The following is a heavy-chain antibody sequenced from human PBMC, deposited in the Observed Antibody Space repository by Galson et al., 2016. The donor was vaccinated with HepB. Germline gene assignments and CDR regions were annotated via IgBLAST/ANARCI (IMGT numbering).Heavy chain of an antibody. Sequence: SLKLSCAASGFTFTTSAMSWVRQAPGKGLEWVSTISASGGGTIYADTVKGRFTISRDTSKNTLFLQMHSLRVEDTAVYYCAKAYSSGWYFFDYWGQGSLVTVSS. CDR1: GFTFTTSA. V-gene: IGHV3-23*01. CDR3: AKAYSSGWYFFDY. J-gene: IGHJ4*02. D-gene: IGHD6-19*01. CDR2: ISASGGGT.